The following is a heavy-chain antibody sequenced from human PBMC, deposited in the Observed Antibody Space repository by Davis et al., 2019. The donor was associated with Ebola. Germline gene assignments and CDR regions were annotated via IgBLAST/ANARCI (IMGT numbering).Heavy chain of an antibody. D-gene: IGHD3-3*01. CDR1: GGSFSGYY. Sequence: GSLRLSCAVYGGSFSGYYWSWIRQPPGKGLEWIGEINHSGSTNYNPSLKSRVTISVDTSKNQFSLKLSSVTAADTAVYYCARVGGLRFLEWLNYYYGMDVWGQGTTVTVSS. CDR3: ARVGGLRFLEWLNYYYGMDV. J-gene: IGHJ6*02. V-gene: IGHV4-34*01. CDR2: INHSGST.